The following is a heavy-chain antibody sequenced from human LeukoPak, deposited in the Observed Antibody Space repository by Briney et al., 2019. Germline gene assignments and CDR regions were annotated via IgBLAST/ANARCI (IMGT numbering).Heavy chain of an antibody. CDR2: ISGSGDST. CDR1: GFTFSSYA. V-gene: IGHV3-23*01. Sequence: GGSLRLSCAASGFTFSSYAMSWVRQAPGKGLEWVSAISGSGDSTYYADSVKGRFTISRDNSKNTLYLQMNSLRAEDTAVYYCAADLVATITRYFDYWGQGTLVTVSS. D-gene: IGHD5-12*01. CDR3: AADLVATITRYFDY. J-gene: IGHJ4*02.